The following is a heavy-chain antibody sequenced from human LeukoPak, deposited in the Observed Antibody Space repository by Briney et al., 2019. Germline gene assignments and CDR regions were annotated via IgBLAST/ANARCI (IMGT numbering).Heavy chain of an antibody. J-gene: IGHJ4*02. CDR2: ISGSGGST. D-gene: IGHD3-10*01. CDR1: GFTFSSYA. CDR3: AKVGYYGSGSYYIGNFYFDY. V-gene: IGHV3-23*01. Sequence: GGSLRLSCAASGFTFSSYAMSWVRQAPGKGLEWVSAISGSGGSTYYADSVKGRFTISRDNSKSMLYLQMNSLRADDTAVYYCAKVGYYGSGSYYIGNFYFDYWGQGTLVTVSS.